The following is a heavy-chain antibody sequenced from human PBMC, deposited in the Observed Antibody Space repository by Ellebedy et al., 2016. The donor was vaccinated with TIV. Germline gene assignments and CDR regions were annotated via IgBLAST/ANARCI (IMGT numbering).Heavy chain of an antibody. J-gene: IGHJ4*02. Sequence: GGSLRLXXAVSGFTFSRYWMSWVRQAPGKGLEWVANIKEDGSERYYVDSVKGRFTISRDNAKNSLYLQVNSLRAEDTAVYYCARGGAPGAGDYWGQGTLVTVSS. CDR3: ARGGAPGAGDY. V-gene: IGHV3-7*01. CDR1: GFTFSRYW. CDR2: IKEDGSER.